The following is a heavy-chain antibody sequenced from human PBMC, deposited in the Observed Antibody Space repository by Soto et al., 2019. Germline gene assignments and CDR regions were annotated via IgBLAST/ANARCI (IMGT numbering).Heavy chain of an antibody. V-gene: IGHV5-51*01. CDR2: IYPGDSDT. CDR1: GYSFTNYW. J-gene: IGHJ4*02. Sequence: PGESLKISCKGPGYSFTNYWVGWVRQMPGKGLEWMGMIYPGDSDTRYSPPFQGHVTISADKSISTAYLQWSSLKASDTAIYYCARMDSSGLGIDYWGQGTPVTVSS. D-gene: IGHD3-22*01. CDR3: ARMDSSGLGIDY.